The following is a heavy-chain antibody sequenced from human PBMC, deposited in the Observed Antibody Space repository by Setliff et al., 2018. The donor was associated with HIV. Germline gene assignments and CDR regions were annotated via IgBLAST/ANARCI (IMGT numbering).Heavy chain of an antibody. CDR2: VHYTGST. V-gene: IGHV4-59*11. Sequence: SETLSLTCILSGGSISGHYWRWIRQPPGKGLEWIGTVHYTGSTVYSPSFKSRVTISLDTSKNQFSLNVNSVTAADTAVYYCARTASYSGSCYERAFDIWGQGTMVTVSS. CDR3: ARTASYSGSCYERAFDI. D-gene: IGHD1-26*01. CDR1: GGSISGHY. J-gene: IGHJ3*02.